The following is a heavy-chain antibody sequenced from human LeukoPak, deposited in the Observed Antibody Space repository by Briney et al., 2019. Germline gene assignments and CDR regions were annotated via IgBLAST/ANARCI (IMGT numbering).Heavy chain of an antibody. CDR1: GFTFSSYA. CDR2: ISGSGGST. CDR3: ANLCSSTSCIGFDY. Sequence: HGGSLRLSCAASGFTFSSYAMSWVRQAPGKGLEWVSAISGSGGSTYYADSVKGRFTISRDNSKNTLYLQMNSLRAEDTAVYYCANLCSSTSCIGFDYWGQGTLVTVSS. D-gene: IGHD2-2*01. V-gene: IGHV3-23*01. J-gene: IGHJ4*02.